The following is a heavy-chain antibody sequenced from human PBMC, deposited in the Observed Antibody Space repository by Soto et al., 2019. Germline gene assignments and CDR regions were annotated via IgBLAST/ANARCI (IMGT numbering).Heavy chain of an antibody. J-gene: IGHJ6*02. D-gene: IGHD3-3*01. V-gene: IGHV1-18*04. CDR3: ARGRLADYYDFWSGYYSVPYYYGMDV. Sequence: ASVKVSFKASGYTFTSYGISWVRQAPGQGLEWMGWISAYNGNTNYAQKLQGRVTMTTDTSTSTAYMELRSLRSDDTAVYYCARGRLADYYDFWSGYYSVPYYYGMDVWGQGTTVTVSS. CDR2: ISAYNGNT. CDR1: GYTFTSYG.